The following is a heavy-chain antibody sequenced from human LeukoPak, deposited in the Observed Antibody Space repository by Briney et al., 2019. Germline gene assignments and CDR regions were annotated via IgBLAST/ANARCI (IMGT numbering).Heavy chain of an antibody. J-gene: IGHJ6*02. CDR2: ISGSGARA. CDR1: GFNFRGYA. Sequence: PGGSLRLSCAASGFNFRGYAMSWVRQAPGKGLEWVSAISGSGARAHYAESVRGRFTISRDNAQNTLHLQMSSLRADDTAVYYCAKEVVLGETIYYYYAMDVWGQGTTVTVSS. V-gene: IGHV3-23*01. CDR3: AKEVVLGETIYYYYAMDV. D-gene: IGHD1-26*01.